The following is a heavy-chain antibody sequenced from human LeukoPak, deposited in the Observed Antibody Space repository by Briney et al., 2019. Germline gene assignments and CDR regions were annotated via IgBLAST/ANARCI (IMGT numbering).Heavy chain of an antibody. J-gene: IGHJ4*02. CDR3: ARGYCSGRSCYMWYSDY. CDR2: ISDSGDTT. Sequence: GSLRLSCAASGFTFSNFAMNWVRQAPGKGLEWVSTISDSGDTTYYADSVKGRFTISRDNSKNTVYLQMNSLRAEDTAVYYCARGYCSGRSCYMWYSDYWGQGTLVTVSS. V-gene: IGHV3-23*01. CDR1: GFTFSNFA. D-gene: IGHD2-15*01.